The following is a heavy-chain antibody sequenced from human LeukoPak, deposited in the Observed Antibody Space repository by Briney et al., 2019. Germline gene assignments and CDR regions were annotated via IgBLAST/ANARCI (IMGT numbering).Heavy chain of an antibody. Sequence: PSETLSLTCSVAGGSISSSSYYWGWIRQPPGKGLEWIGSIYYSGTTYYNPSLKSRVTISVDTAKNQFSLKLSSVTAADTVVYYCARTIVGYYFDYWGQGILVTVSS. CDR3: ARTIVGYYFDY. J-gene: IGHJ4*02. CDR1: GGSISSSSYY. V-gene: IGHV4-39*01. D-gene: IGHD1-26*01. CDR2: IYYSGTT.